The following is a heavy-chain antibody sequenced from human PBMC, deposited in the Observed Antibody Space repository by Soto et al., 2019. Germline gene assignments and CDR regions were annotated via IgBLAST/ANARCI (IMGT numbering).Heavy chain of an antibody. Sequence: SETLSLTCTVSGGSINSNNYYWAWIRQPTGKGLAWLASNYYDGSTYYNPSLKSRVSISVDTSKNHFSLKLSSATAADTAVYYCAKVVVAATRHTDFDSWGQGTLVTVSS. D-gene: IGHD2-15*01. CDR2: NYYDGST. CDR1: GGSINSNNYY. CDR3: AKVVVAATRHTDFDS. J-gene: IGHJ4*02. V-gene: IGHV4-39*02.